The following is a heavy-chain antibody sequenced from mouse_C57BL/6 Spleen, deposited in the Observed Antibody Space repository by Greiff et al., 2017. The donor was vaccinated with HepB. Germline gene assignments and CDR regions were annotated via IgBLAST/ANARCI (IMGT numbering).Heavy chain of an antibody. CDR3: AKRGVTTGYYYAMDY. CDR2: IYPGDGDT. D-gene: IGHD2-2*01. CDR1: GYAFSSSW. J-gene: IGHJ4*01. V-gene: IGHV1-82*01. Sequence: VQLQQSGPELVKPGASVKISCKASGYAFSSSWMNWVKQRPGKGLEWIGRIYPGDGDTNYNGKFKGKATLTADKSSSTAYMQLSSLTSEDSAVYFCAKRGVTTGYYYAMDYWGQGTSVTVSS.